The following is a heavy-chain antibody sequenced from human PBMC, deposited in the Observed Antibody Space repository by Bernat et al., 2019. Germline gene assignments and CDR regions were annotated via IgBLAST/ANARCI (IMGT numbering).Heavy chain of an antibody. V-gene: IGHV2-5*02. Sequence: QVTLRESGPALVKPTQTLTLTCTFSGFSLSASGVGVGWIRQPPGKALEWLALIYWDGDKRYSPSLKSRLAITKDTSKNQVVLTMTNMDPVDTATYYCARASIAARPFTVSRGNFDYWGQGTLVTVSS. CDR1: GFSLSASGVG. CDR2: IYWDGDK. J-gene: IGHJ4*02. CDR3: ARASIAARPFTVSRGNFDY. D-gene: IGHD6-6*01.